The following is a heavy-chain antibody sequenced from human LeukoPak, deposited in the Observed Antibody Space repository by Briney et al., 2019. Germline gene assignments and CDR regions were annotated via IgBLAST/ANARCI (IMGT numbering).Heavy chain of an antibody. Sequence: ASVKVSCKASGYTFTGYYMHWVRQAPGQGLEWMGWINPNSGGTNYAQKFQGRVTMTRDTSISTAYMELSRLRSDDTAVYYCAGRGGYCSSTSCRTYYFDYWGQGTLVTVSS. CDR3: AGRGGYCSSTSCRTYYFDY. CDR2: INPNSGGT. D-gene: IGHD2-2*01. CDR1: GYTFTGYY. V-gene: IGHV1-2*02. J-gene: IGHJ4*02.